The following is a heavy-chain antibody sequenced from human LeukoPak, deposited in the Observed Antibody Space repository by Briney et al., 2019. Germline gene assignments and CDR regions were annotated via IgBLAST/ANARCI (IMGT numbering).Heavy chain of an antibody. CDR1: GGTFSSYA. D-gene: IGHD3-10*01. V-gene: IGHV1-69*05. J-gene: IGHJ6*02. CDR2: IIPIFGTA. CDR3: ARAQKRYGSGSYYSYYYGMDV. Sequence: SVKVSCKASGGTFSSYAISWVRQAPGQGLEWMGGIIPIFGTANYAQKFQDRVTMTRNTSISTAYMELSSLRSDDTAVYYCARAQKRYGSGSYYSYYYGMDVWGQGTTVTVSS.